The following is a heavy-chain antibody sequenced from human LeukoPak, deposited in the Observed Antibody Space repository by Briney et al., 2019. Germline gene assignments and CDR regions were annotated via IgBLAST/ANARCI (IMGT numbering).Heavy chain of an antibody. J-gene: IGHJ5*02. D-gene: IGHD2-2*02. CDR2: MNPNSGNT. V-gene: IGHV1-8*02. Sequence: ASVKVSCKASGYTFTSYGISWVRQAPGQGLEWMGWMNPNSGNTGYAQKFQGRVTMTRNTSISTAYMELSSLRSEDTAVYYCAGGYCSSTSCYTDNWFDPWGQGTLVTVSS. CDR1: GYTFTSYG. CDR3: AGGYCSSTSCYTDNWFDP.